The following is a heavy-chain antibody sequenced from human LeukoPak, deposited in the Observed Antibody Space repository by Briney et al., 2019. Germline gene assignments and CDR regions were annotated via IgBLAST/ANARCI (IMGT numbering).Heavy chain of an antibody. Sequence: ASVKVSCKTSGYTFSSYDINWVRQATGQGLEWMGWMNPNSGDTGYAQKFQDRVTMTRNTSKSTAYMELSSLSSEDTAVYYCARDTVDDWGTFDYWGQGTLVTVSS. D-gene: IGHD7-27*01. CDR1: GYTFSSYD. V-gene: IGHV1-8*01. CDR2: MNPNSGDT. J-gene: IGHJ4*02. CDR3: ARDTVDDWGTFDY.